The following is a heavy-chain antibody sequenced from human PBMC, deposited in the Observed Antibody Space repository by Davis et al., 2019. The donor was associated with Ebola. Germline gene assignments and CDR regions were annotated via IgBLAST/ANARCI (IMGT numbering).Heavy chain of an antibody. Sequence: GGSLRLSCAASGLIFNNYWMSWIRQAPGKGPEWVAIIQEDGGKKYYVDSVKGRFTISRDNAKNSLYLQMNSLRAEDTAVYYCARGPIVVDPPYYYYYGMDVWGQGTTVTVSS. CDR1: GLIFNNYW. D-gene: IGHD2-15*01. V-gene: IGHV3-7*03. CDR2: IQEDGGKK. CDR3: ARGPIVVDPPYYYYYGMDV. J-gene: IGHJ6*02.